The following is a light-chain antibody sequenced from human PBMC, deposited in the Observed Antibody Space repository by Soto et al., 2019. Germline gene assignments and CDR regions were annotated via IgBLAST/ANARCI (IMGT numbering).Light chain of an antibody. CDR2: EVS. CDR3: SSKSSGSTPML. Sequence: QSALTQPASVSGSPGQSITISCTGTSSDVGAYNYVSWYQQHPGRAPKLIIYEVSNRPSGVSSRFSGSKSGNTASLTISGLQAEDESLYYCSSKSSGSTPMLFGGGTKLTVL. CDR1: SSDVGAYNY. V-gene: IGLV2-14*03. J-gene: IGLJ3*02.